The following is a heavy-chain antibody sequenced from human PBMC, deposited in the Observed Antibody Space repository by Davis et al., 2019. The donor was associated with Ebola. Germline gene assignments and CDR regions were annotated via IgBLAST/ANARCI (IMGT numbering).Heavy chain of an antibody. CDR3: AREVASNWNYAERTYYYYGMDV. D-gene: IGHD1-7*01. Sequence: AASVKVSCKASGGTFSSYAISWVRQAPGQGLEWMGRIIPILGIANYAQKFQGRVTITADKSTSTAYMELSSLRSEDTAVYYCAREVASNWNYAERTYYYYGMDVWGQGTTVTVSS. CDR2: IIPILGIA. J-gene: IGHJ6*02. V-gene: IGHV1-69*04. CDR1: GGTFSSYA.